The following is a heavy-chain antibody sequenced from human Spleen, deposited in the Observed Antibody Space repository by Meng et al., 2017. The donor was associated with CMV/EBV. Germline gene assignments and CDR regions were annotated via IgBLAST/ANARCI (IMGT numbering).Heavy chain of an antibody. Sequence: ASVKVSCKASGYTFTSYYMHWVRQAPGQGLEWMGIINPSSGSASHAQKFQGRVTMTRDTSTSTVYVELNSLRSEDTAVYYCARGVLTNVRGEGPDYWGQGTPVTVSS. V-gene: IGHV1-46*01. CDR2: INPSSGSA. J-gene: IGHJ4*02. D-gene: IGHD3-16*01. CDR1: GYTFTSYY. CDR3: ARGVLTNVRGEGPDY.